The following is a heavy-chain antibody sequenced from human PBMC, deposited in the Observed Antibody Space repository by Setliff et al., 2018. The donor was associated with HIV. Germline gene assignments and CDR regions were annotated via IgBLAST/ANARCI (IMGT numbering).Heavy chain of an antibody. CDR2: IYWDDDK. CDR1: GGSISSSSYY. CDR3: AHKSIQLWSYDAFDI. V-gene: IGHV2-5*02. J-gene: IGHJ3*02. D-gene: IGHD5-18*01. Sequence: TLSLTCTVSGGSISSSSYYWGWIRQPPGKGLEWLALIYWDDDKRYSPSLRSRLTITKDTSKNQVVLTMTNMDPVDTATYYCAHKSIQLWSYDAFDIWGQGTMVTVSS.